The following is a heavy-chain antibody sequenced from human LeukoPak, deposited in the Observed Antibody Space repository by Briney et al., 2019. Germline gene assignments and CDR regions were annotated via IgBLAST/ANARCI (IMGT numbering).Heavy chain of an antibody. J-gene: IGHJ4*02. Sequence: GGSLRLSCAASGFTFSNYWMHWVRQAPGKGLVWVSRIKSDGTIPMYADAVKGRFTISRDNAKNTLYLQMNSLRAEDTAVYYCARDRRGADTDFDFWGQGTLVTVSS. D-gene: IGHD1-26*01. V-gene: IGHV3-74*03. CDR1: GFTFSNYW. CDR3: ARDRRGADTDFDF. CDR2: IKSDGTIP.